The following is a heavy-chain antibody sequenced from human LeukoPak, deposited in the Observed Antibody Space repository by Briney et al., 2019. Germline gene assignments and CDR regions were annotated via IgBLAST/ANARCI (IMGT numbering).Heavy chain of an antibody. CDR2: IYHSGST. J-gene: IGHJ4*02. V-gene: IGHV4-38-2*02. D-gene: IGHD5-18*01. CDR1: GYSISSGYY. Sequence: SETLSLTCTVSGYSISSGYYWGWIRQPPGKGLEWIGSIYHSGSTYYNPSLKSRVTISVDTSKNQFSLKLSSVTAADTAVYYCARDGYSYGWWYFDYWGQGTLVTVSS. CDR3: ARDGYSYGWWYFDY.